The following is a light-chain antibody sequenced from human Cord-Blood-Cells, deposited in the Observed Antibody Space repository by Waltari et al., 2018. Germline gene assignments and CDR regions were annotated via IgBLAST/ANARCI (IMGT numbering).Light chain of an antibody. Sequence: IQMTQSPSSLSASVGDRVTITCRASPSISSYLNWYQQKPGKAPKLLIYAASSLQSGVPSRFSGSGSGTDFTLTISSLQPEDFATYYCQQSYSTPLFTFGPGTKVDIK. V-gene: IGKV1-39*01. CDR1: PSISSY. J-gene: IGKJ3*01. CDR3: QQSYSTPLFT. CDR2: AAS.